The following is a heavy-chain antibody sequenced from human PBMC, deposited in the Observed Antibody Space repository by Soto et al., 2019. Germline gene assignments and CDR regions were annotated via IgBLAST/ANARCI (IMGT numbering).Heavy chain of an antibody. V-gene: IGHV3-73*01. CDR2: IRSKANSYAT. CDR1: GFTFSGSA. D-gene: IGHD3-22*01. CDR3: TVPYYYDSSGYRGVDY. J-gene: IGHJ4*02. Sequence: PGGSLRLSCAAPGFTFSGSAMHWVRQASGKGLEWVGRIRSKANSYATAYAASVKGRFTISRDDSKNTAYLQMNSLKTEDTAVYYCTVPYYYDSSGYRGVDYWGQGTLVTVSS.